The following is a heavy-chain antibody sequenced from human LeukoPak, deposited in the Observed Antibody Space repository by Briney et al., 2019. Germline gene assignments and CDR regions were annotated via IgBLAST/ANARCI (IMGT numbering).Heavy chain of an antibody. D-gene: IGHD7-27*01. CDR2: IYGSGEK. Sequence: SGPTLVKPTQTLTLTCSFSGFSLSTSVVGVGWFRQPPGQALEWLALIYGSGEKHYTPSLKTRLSITKDTSRNQVVLIMNNVDPVDTATYYCVHYLVTGDRGFDDCGQGTLVTVSS. J-gene: IGHJ4*02. V-gene: IGHV2-5*01. CDR3: VHYLVTGDRGFDD. CDR1: GFSLSTSVVG.